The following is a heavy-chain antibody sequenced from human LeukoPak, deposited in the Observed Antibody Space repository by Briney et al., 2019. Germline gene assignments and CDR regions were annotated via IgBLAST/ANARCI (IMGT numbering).Heavy chain of an antibody. V-gene: IGHV4-39*07. CDR1: GGSISSSSYY. CDR3: ARVSGITMIVVVNSDAFDI. Sequence: SETLSLTCTVSGGSISSSSYYWGWIRQPPGKGLEWIGSIYYSGSTYYNPSLKSRVTISVDTSKNQFSLKLSSVTAADTAVYYCARVSGITMIVVVNSDAFDIWGQGTMVTVSS. CDR2: IYYSGST. J-gene: IGHJ3*02. D-gene: IGHD3-22*01.